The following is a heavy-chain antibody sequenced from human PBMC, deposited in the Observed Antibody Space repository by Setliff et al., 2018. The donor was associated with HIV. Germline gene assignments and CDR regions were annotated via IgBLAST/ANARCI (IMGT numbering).Heavy chain of an antibody. CDR1: GFTFSSYC. D-gene: IGHD3-16*01. Sequence: LRLSCVASGFTFSSYCMDWFRQAPGKGLEWVSSISYGSTYIYQSDSVRGRFTISRDDAKKSLYLQMNSLGAEDTAVYNCARSGGIGNYHWDVWGKGTTVTVSS. V-gene: IGHV3-21*01. CDR3: ARSGGIGNYHWDV. J-gene: IGHJ6*03. CDR2: ISYGSTYI.